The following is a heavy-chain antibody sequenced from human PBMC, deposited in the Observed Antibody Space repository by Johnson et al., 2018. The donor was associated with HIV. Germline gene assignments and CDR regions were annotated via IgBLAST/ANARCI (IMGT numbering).Heavy chain of an antibody. Sequence: QVQLVESGGGVVQPGRSLRLSCAASGFTLNNYAMHWVRQGPGKGLEWMAVISYDGSNKYYADSVKGRFTIPRDHSKHALYLQMNSLRGEDTSVYYCARDRGYTSPVRQYTFDVWGQGTKVIVSS. CDR3: ARDRGYTSPVRQYTFDV. J-gene: IGHJ3*01. CDR2: ISYDGSNK. D-gene: IGHD6-19*01. V-gene: IGHV3-30*04. CDR1: GFTLNNYA.